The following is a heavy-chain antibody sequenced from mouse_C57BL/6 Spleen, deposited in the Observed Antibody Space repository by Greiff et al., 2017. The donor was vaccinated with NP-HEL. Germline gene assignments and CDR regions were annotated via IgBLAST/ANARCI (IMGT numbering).Heavy chain of an antibody. J-gene: IGHJ4*01. CDR2: IWSGGST. Sequence: QVQLKESGPGLVQPSQSLSITCTVSGFSLTSYGVHWVRQSPGKGLEWLGVIWSGGSTDYNAAFISRLSISKDNSKSQVFFKMNSLQADDTAIYYCARKAPKGDYYAMDYWGQGTSVTVSS. V-gene: IGHV2-2*01. CDR1: GFSLTSYG. CDR3: ARKAPKGDYYAMDY.